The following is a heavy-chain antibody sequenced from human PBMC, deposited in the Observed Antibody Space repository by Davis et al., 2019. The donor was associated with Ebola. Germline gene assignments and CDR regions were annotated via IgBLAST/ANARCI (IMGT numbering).Heavy chain of an antibody. Sequence: HTGGSLRLSCAASGFTFSTYWIHWVRQAPGKGLMWVSRINSAGSTTNYADSVRGRFTISRDNAKNTLYLQMNSLRDEDTAVYYCTRGSPRGGAARPGSDAFDIRGQGTVVTVSS. V-gene: IGHV3-74*01. CDR1: GFTFSTYW. J-gene: IGHJ3*02. CDR3: TRGSPRGGAARPGSDAFDI. CDR2: INSAGSTT. D-gene: IGHD6-6*01.